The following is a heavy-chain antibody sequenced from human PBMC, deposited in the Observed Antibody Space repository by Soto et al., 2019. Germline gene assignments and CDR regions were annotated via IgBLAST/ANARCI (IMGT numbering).Heavy chain of an antibody. CDR2: ISGYSGNT. V-gene: IGHV1-18*01. J-gene: IGHJ4*02. D-gene: IGHD2-2*01. CDR3: ARFRVSYGTSFFDY. Sequence: ASVKVSCKTSGYIFTNYGISWVRQAPGQGLEWMGRISGYSGNTDYAQKFQGRVTMTTDTSTSTGYMELRSLTSDDTAVYYCARFRVSYGTSFFDYWGQGILVTVSS. CDR1: GYIFTNYG.